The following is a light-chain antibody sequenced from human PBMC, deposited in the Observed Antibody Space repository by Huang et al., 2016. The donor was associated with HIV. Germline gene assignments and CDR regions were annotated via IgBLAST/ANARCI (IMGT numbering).Light chain of an antibody. J-gene: IGKJ5*01. V-gene: IGKV3-11*01. CDR3: QQRSNWPPIT. CDR2: DAS. CDR1: QSVSSY. Sequence: DIVLTQSPATLSLSPGERATLSCRASQSVSSYLAWYQQQPGQAPRLLIYDASNRATGIPARFSGSGSGTDFTLTISSLEPEDFAVYYCQQRSNWPPITFGQGTRLEI.